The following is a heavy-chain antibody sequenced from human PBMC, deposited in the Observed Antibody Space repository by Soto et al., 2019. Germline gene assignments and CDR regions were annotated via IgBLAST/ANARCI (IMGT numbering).Heavy chain of an antibody. J-gene: IGHJ4*02. CDR1: GASISSSVYY. D-gene: IGHD3-3*01. CDR3: ARGVDSWSGYLF. Sequence: SEALSLTCTVSGASISSSVYYWGWIRQSPGKGLEWIGYVSHIGSTYYNPSLKSRAKVSLDTSKNQFSLKLTSVTAADRGVYYCARGVDSWSGYLFWGQGTPVTVSS. V-gene: IGHV4-31*03. CDR2: VSHIGST.